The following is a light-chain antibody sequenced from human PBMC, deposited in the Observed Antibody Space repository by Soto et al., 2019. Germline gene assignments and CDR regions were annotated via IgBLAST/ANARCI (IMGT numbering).Light chain of an antibody. J-gene: IGKJ5*01. CDR2: RVS. Sequence: EIVLTQSPGTLSLSPGERATLSCRASQSLSSSYLAWYQQKPGQAPRLLIYRVSSSATGIPDRFSGSGSGTDFTLTISRLEPEDFAVYYCQQYGSSPRITFGQGTRLEIK. CDR3: QQYGSSPRIT. V-gene: IGKV3-20*01. CDR1: QSLSSSY.